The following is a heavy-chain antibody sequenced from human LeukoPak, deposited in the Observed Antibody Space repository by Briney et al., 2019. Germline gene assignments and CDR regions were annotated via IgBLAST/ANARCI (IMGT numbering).Heavy chain of an antibody. CDR2: IYYSGST. Sequence: SETLSLTCTVSGGSISSYHWSWIRQPPGKGLEWIGYIYYSGSTNYNPSLKSRVTISVDTSKNQFSLKLSSVTAADTAVYYCARHEPTYYYDYFDYWGQGTLVTVSS. CDR1: GGSISSYH. J-gene: IGHJ4*02. D-gene: IGHD3-10*01. CDR3: ARHEPTYYYDYFDY. V-gene: IGHV4-59*08.